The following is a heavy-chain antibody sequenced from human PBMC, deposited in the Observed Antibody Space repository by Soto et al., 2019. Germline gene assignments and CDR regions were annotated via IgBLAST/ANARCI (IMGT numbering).Heavy chain of an antibody. CDR2: MGYNGFT. J-gene: IGHJ6*02. Sequence: QVQLQESGPGLVKPSETLSLTCTISGGPMNNYYCSWFRQPRGQGLEWIGYMGYNGFTRYNPSLRSRVAISLDTAKTQFSLNLSSVTAADTALYYCARQGFGELHGLVDVWGQWITVTVSS. D-gene: IGHD3-10*01. CDR1: GGPMNNYY. CDR3: ARQGFGELHGLVDV. V-gene: IGHV4-59*08.